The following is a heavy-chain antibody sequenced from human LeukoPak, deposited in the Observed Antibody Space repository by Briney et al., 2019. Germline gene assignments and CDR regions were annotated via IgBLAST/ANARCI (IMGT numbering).Heavy chain of an antibody. CDR2: IIPIFGTA. CDR1: GGTFSSYA. J-gene: IGHJ4*02. CDR3: AGWRKTQFDY. D-gene: IGHD1-14*01. Sequence: SVKVSCKASGGTFSSYAISWVRQAPGQGLEWMGGIIPIFGTANYAQKFQGRVTITTDESTSTAYMELSSLSSEDTAVYSSAGWRKTQFDYWGQGTLVTVSS. V-gene: IGHV1-69*05.